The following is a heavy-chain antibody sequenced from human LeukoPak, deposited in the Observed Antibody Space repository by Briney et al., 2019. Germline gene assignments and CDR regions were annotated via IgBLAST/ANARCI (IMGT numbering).Heavy chain of an antibody. J-gene: IGHJ4*02. Sequence: KPSETLSLTCAVSGGSISSYYWSWIRQPPGKGLEWIGYIYYSGSTNYNPSLKSRVTISVDTSKNQFSLKLSSVTAADTAVYYCARVRTAMVFDYWGQGTLVTVSS. CDR2: IYYSGST. V-gene: IGHV4-59*01. CDR1: GGSISSYY. D-gene: IGHD5-18*01. CDR3: ARVRTAMVFDY.